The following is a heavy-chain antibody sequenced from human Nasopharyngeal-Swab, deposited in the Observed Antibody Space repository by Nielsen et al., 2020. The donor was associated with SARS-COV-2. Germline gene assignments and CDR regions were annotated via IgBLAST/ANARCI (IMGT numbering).Heavy chain of an antibody. CDR3: ARGGISGSYSPYYYYGMDV. J-gene: IGHJ6*02. V-gene: IGHV4-59*01. Sequence: RQAPGKGLEWFGYIYYSGSTNYNPSLKSRVTISVDTSKNQFSLKLSSVTAADTAVYYCARGGISGSYSPYYYYGMDVWGQGTPVTVSS. D-gene: IGHD3-10*01. CDR2: IYYSGST.